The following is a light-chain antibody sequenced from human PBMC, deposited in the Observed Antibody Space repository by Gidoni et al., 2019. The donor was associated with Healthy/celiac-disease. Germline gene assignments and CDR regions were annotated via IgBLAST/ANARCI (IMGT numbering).Light chain of an antibody. V-gene: IGKV4-1*01. CDR2: WAS. Sequence: DIVMTQSPDSLAVSLGERATINCKSSQSVLYSSNNKNYLAWYQQKPGQPPKLLIYWASTRESGVPDRFSGSGSGTDFTLTISSLQAEDVAVYYGQQYYSTPLCSFGQGTKLEIK. CDR1: QSVLYSSNNKNY. J-gene: IGKJ2*04. CDR3: QQYYSTPLCS.